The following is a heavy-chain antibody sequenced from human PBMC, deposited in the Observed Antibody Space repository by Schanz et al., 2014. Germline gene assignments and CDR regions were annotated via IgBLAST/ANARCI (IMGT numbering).Heavy chain of an antibody. CDR2: ISGSGGST. D-gene: IGHD3-10*01. V-gene: IGHV3-23*04. CDR1: GFTFSSYG. Sequence: VQLVESGGGVVQPGRSLRLSCAASGFTFSSYGMPWVRQAPGKGLEWVSAISGSGGSTYYADSVKGRFTISRDNSKNTLYLQMNSLRAEDTAVYYCAKGRGGELSAVDIWGQGTMVTVSS. J-gene: IGHJ3*02. CDR3: AKGRGGELSAVDI.